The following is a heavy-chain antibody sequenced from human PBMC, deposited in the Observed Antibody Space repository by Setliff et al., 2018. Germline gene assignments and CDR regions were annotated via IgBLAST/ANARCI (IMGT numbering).Heavy chain of an antibody. V-gene: IGHV4-38-2*02. D-gene: IGHD3-22*01. CDR2: IYHSGST. CDR3: ARGPPEYYYDSSGHTTLDY. Sequence: PSETLSLTCTVSGYSISSGSYWGWIRQPPGKGLEWIGSIYHSGSTYYNPSLKSRVTISVDTSKNQFSLKRCSVTAADTAVYYWARGPPEYYYDSSGHTTLDYWGEGTMVTVSA. J-gene: IGHJ4*03. CDR1: GYSISSGSY.